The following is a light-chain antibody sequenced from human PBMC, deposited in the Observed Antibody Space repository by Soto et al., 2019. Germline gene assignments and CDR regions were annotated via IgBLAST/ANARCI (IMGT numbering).Light chain of an antibody. V-gene: IGKV1-12*01. J-gene: IGKJ4*01. CDR2: AAS. CDR1: QDITKW. Sequence: DIQMTQSPSSVSASVGDRVTITCRASQDITKWLAWYQQKPGQAPKLLIYAASSLQGGVPSRFSVSGFGTDFTLTISSLHPEDFATYYCQQANSFPLTFGGGTKVEIK. CDR3: QQANSFPLT.